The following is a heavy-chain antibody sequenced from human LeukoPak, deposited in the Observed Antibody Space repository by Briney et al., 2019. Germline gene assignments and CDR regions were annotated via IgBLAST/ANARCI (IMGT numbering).Heavy chain of an antibody. Sequence: ASVKVSCKASGYTFTSYGISWVRQAPGQGLEWMGWISAYNGNTNYAQKLQGRVTMTTDTSTSTAYMELRSLRSDDTAVYYCARGNRGSSGWYVNGAFDIWGQGTMVTVSS. CDR2: ISAYNGNT. CDR1: GYTFTSYG. V-gene: IGHV1-18*01. J-gene: IGHJ3*02. D-gene: IGHD6-19*01. CDR3: ARGNRGSSGWYVNGAFDI.